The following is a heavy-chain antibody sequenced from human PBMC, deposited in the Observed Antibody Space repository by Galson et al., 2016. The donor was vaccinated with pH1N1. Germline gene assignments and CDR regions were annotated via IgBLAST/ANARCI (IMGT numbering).Heavy chain of an antibody. J-gene: IGHJ3*02. CDR3: AEGGYGDSGLDVFDI. CDR2: ISGSGGRK. CDR1: GSNSDYN. V-gene: IGHV3-23*01. Sequence: SLRLSCAASGSNSDYNMNWVRLAPGKGLEWVSSISGSGGRKHYADSAQGRFIIPSDNSTNTVYLQMNSLRAGDTALYFCAEGGYGDSGLDVFDIWGQGTMVIVSS. D-gene: IGHD4-17*01.